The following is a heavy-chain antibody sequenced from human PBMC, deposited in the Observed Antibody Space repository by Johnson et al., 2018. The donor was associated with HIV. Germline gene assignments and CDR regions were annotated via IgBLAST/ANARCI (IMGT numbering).Heavy chain of an antibody. CDR3: ARGVSSGYYSNAFDV. Sequence: VQLVESGGGLVQPGGSLRLSCAASGFTFSSYWMSWVRQAPGKGLEWVANIKQDGSEKYYVDSVKGLFTISRDSAKNSLYLQMNSLRAEDTALYYCARGVSSGYYSNAFDVWGQGTMATVSS. D-gene: IGHD3-22*01. CDR1: GFTFSSYW. J-gene: IGHJ3*01. V-gene: IGHV3-7*04. CDR2: IKQDGSEK.